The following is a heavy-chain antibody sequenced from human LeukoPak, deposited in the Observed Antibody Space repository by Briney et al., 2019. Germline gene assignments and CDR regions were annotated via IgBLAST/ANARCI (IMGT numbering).Heavy chain of an antibody. J-gene: IGHJ3*02. CDR1: GSTFNNYA. D-gene: IGHD1-26*01. CDR2: ISGSGGST. Sequence: GGSLRLSCAASGSTFNNYAMGWVRQAPGKGLEWVSTISGSGGSTYYADSVKGRFTISRDNSKNTLYLQMNSLRAEDTAVYYCAKDWGSGSYQPDAFDIWGQGTMVTVSS. CDR3: AKDWGSGSYQPDAFDI. V-gene: IGHV3-23*01.